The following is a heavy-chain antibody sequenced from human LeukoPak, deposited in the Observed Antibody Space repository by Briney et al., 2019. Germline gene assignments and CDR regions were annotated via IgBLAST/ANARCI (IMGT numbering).Heavy chain of an antibody. CDR3: ARVSGMILTGYYVDY. D-gene: IGHD3-9*01. CDR1: GFTFSNYA. CDR2: ISSSSSYI. V-gene: IGHV3-21*01. Sequence: GGSLRLSCAASGFTFSNYAMTWVRQAPGKGLEWVSSISSSSSYIYYADSVKGRFTISRDNAKNSLYLQMNSLRAEDTAVYYCARVSGMILTGYYVDYWGQGTLVTVSS. J-gene: IGHJ4*02.